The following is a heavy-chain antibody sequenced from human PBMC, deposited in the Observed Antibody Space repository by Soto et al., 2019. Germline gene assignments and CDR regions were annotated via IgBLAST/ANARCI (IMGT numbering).Heavy chain of an antibody. CDR1: GDSISSGGSY. CDR2: IFYSGSF. D-gene: IGHD3-3*01. J-gene: IGHJ4*02. CDR3: ARATAAPPILGVVRPYFFNY. V-gene: IGHV4-31*03. Sequence: QVQLQESGPGLVKPSQTLSLTCTVSGDSISSGGSYCSWIRQRPGMGLEWLWYIFYSGSFYYTPSLKCRVMISPVTATFQFSLRLTSVTAADTAVYYCARATAAPPILGVVRPYFFNYWGRGTLVTVSS.